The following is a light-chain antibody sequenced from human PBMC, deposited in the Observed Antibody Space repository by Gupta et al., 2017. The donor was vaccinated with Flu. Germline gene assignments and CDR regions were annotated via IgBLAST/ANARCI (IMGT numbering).Light chain of an antibody. CDR1: STNIGGNN. CDR2: GNS. J-gene: IGLJ1*01. CDR3: AAWDDSLNGHYV. Sequence: VIISVSGSSTNIGGNNVNWYQQDPRTAPKLLIYGNSQRPSGVPYRFSGSKSGTSASLAISGLQSEDEADYYCAAWDDSLNGHYVFGTGTKVTAL. V-gene: IGLV1-44*01.